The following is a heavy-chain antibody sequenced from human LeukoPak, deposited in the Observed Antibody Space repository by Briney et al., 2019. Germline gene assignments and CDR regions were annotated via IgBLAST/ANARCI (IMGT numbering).Heavy chain of an antibody. Sequence: ASVKVSCKASGYTFTSYAMNWVRQAPGQGLEWMGWINTNTGNPTYAQGFTGRFVFSLDTSVSTAYLQISSLKAEDTAVYHCASEASITMIVGAAFDIRGQGTMVTVSS. D-gene: IGHD3-22*01. J-gene: IGHJ3*02. CDR3: ASEASITMIVGAAFDI. V-gene: IGHV7-4-1*02. CDR1: GYTFTSYA. CDR2: INTNTGNP.